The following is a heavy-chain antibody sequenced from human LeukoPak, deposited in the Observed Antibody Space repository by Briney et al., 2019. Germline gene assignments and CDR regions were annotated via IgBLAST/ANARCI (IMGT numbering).Heavy chain of an antibody. CDR1: KFTFSSFS. Sequence: PGGSLRLSCAASKFTFSSFSMTWVRQAPGKGLEWVSTISGSGGSTHYADSVQGRVTIFRDNSKNTLDLQMNSLRAEDTALYYCAKVYYGSGTDPTFYYMDVWGKGTTVTVSS. V-gene: IGHV3-23*01. D-gene: IGHD3-10*01. CDR3: AKVYYGSGTDPTFYYMDV. CDR2: ISGSGGST. J-gene: IGHJ6*03.